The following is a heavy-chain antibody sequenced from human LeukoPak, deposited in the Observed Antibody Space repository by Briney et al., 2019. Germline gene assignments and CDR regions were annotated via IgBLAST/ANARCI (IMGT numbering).Heavy chain of an antibody. J-gene: IGHJ6*03. CDR3: ATGPSSSWPYYYYYYMDV. V-gene: IGHV1-8*01. Sequence: ASVKVSCKASGYTFTSYDINWVRQATGQGLEWKGWMNPNSGNTGYAQKFQGRVTMTRNTSISTAYMELSSLRSEDTAVYYCATGPSSSWPYYYYYYMDVWGKGTTVTVSS. CDR1: GYTFTSYD. CDR2: MNPNSGNT. D-gene: IGHD6-13*01.